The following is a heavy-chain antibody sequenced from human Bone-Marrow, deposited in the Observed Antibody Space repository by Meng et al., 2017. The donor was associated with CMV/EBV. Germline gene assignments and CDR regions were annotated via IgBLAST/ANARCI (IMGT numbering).Heavy chain of an antibody. V-gene: IGHV1-69*05. CDR1: GGTFSSYA. D-gene: IGHD3-3*01. J-gene: IGHJ4*02. CDR2: IIPIFGTA. CDR3: ARDGLTYYDFWSGYEKKLRHGGYFDY. Sequence: SVKVSCKASGGTFSSYAISWVRQAPGQGLEWMGGIIPIFGTANYAQKFQGRVTITTDESTSTAYMELRSLRSDDTAVYYCARDGLTYYDFWSGYEKKLRHGGYFDYWGQGTLVTVSS.